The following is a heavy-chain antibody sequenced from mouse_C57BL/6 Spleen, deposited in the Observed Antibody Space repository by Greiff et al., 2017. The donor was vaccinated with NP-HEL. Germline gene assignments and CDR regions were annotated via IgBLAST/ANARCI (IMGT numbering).Heavy chain of an antibody. CDR1: GFTFSDYY. CDR2: ISNGGGRP. Sequence: EVMLVESGGGLVQPGGSLKLSCAASGFTFSDYYMYWVRQTPEKRLEWVAYISNGGGRPYYPDTVKGRFTISRDNAKNTLYLQMSRRKSEDTAMYYCASQGYGSSYWYFDVWGTGTTVTVSS. D-gene: IGHD1-1*01. V-gene: IGHV5-12*01. J-gene: IGHJ1*03. CDR3: ASQGYGSSYWYFDV.